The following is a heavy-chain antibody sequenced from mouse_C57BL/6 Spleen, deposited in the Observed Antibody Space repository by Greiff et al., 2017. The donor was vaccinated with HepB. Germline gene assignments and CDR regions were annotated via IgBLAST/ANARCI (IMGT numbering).Heavy chain of an antibody. CDR1: GYTFTDYE. D-gene: IGHD2-4*01. CDR2: IDPETGVT. CDR3: TRESYYDYDEFAY. J-gene: IGHJ3*01. Sequence: QVQLQQSGAELVRPGASVTLSCKASGYTFTDYEMHWVKQAPVHGLEWIGAIDPETGVTAYNQKFKGKAILTADKSSSTAYMELRSLTSEDSAVYYCTRESYYDYDEFAYWGQGTLVTVSA. V-gene: IGHV1-15*01.